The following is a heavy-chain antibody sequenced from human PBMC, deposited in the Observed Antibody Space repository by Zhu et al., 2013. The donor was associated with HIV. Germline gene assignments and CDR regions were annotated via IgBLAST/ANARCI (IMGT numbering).Heavy chain of an antibody. CDR1: GFTFSTHG. CDR2: ISWDSGSK. CDR3: AKEYKHYNGIDV. D-gene: IGHD1-20*01. Sequence: EVQLLESGGDLVQPGGSLRLSCAASGFTFSTHGMNWVRQAPGKGLEWVSGISWDSGSKGYADSVKGRFTISRDNAKNSVYLQMNSLTPEDTALYYCAKEYKHYNGIDVWGQGTTVTVSS. J-gene: IGHJ6*02. V-gene: IGHV3-9*01.